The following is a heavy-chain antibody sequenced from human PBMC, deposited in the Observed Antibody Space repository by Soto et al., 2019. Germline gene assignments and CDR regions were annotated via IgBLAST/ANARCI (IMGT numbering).Heavy chain of an antibody. CDR2: IYYSGST. Sequence: QVQLQESGPGLVKPSQTLSLTCTVSGGSISSGGYYWSWIRQHPGKGLEWIGYIYYSGSTYYNPSLKSRVTISVDTSKNQCSLKLSSVTAADTAVYYCARLMVRGYDAFDIWGQGTMVTVSS. CDR1: GGSISSGGYY. D-gene: IGHD3-10*01. V-gene: IGHV4-31*03. J-gene: IGHJ3*02. CDR3: ARLMVRGYDAFDI.